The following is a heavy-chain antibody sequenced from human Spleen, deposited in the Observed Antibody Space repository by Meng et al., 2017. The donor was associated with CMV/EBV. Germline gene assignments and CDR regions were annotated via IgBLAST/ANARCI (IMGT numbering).Heavy chain of an antibody. V-gene: IGHV1-2*02. Sequence: ASVKVSCKASGYTFTGYYMHWVRQAPGQGLEWMGWINPNSGGTNYAQKFQGRVTMTRDTSISTAYMELSRLRSDDTAVYYCARDHVAAAGPINYDYYAMNVWGQGSTVTVSS. CDR1: GYTFTGYY. CDR3: ARDHVAAAGPINYDYYAMNV. CDR2: INPNSGGT. J-gene: IGHJ6*02. D-gene: IGHD6-25*01.